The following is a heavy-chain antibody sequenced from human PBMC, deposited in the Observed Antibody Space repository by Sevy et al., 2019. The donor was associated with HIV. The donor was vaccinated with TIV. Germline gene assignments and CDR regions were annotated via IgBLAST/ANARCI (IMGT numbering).Heavy chain of an antibody. D-gene: IGHD3-22*01. CDR1: GYTLTKLS. CDR3: ASTREYYEDSSGYLDY. CDR2: SDPEDGET. Sequence: ASVKVSCKVSGYTLTKLSMHWVRQAPGKGLEWMGRSDPEDGETIYAQKFQGRVTMTEDTSTDTVYMELSSLRYEDTAVYYCASTREYYEDSSGYLDYWGQGTLVTVSS. V-gene: IGHV1-24*01. J-gene: IGHJ4*02.